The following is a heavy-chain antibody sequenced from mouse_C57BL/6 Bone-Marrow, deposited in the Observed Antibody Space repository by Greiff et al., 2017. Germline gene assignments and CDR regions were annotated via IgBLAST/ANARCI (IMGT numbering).Heavy chain of an antibody. CDR3: ARPDGYSLDY. J-gene: IGHJ2*01. CDR1: GYTFTSYW. CDR2: IDPSDSYT. V-gene: IGHV1-59*01. Sequence: VQLQQPGAELVRPGTSVKLSCKASGYTFTSYWMHWVKQRPGQGLEWIGVIDPSDSYTNYNQKFKGKATLTVDTSSSTAYMQLSSLTSEDSAVYYCARPDGYSLDYWGQGTTLTVSS. D-gene: IGHD2-3*01.